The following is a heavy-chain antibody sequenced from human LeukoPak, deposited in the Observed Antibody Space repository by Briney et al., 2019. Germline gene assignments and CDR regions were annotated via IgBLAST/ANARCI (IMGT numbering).Heavy chain of an antibody. CDR3: VRDSYTNTWHEEGRDF. Sequence: GGSLRLSCVASGFTFNNYWMTWVRQAPGKGLEWAANIQQDGSQKTYVDSVRGRFTISRDNAKNSLYLQMNSVRAEDTAVYYCVRDSYTNTWHEEGRDFWGQGTLVTVSS. CDR1: GFTFNNYW. V-gene: IGHV3-7*01. CDR2: IQQDGSQK. D-gene: IGHD6-13*01. J-gene: IGHJ4*02.